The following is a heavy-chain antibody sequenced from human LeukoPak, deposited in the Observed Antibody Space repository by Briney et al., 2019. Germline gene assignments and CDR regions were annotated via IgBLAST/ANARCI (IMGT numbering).Heavy chain of an antibody. CDR1: GYTFTDYY. Sequence: ASVKVSCKASGYTFTDYYVNWVRQAPGQGLEWMGWINPNSGGTNYAQNFQGRVTMTRDTSMTTAYMELSRLRSDGTAMYYCARVSSTHHYYMDVWGRGTTVTVS. CDR3: ARVSSTHHYYMDV. V-gene: IGHV1-2*02. D-gene: IGHD5/OR15-5a*01. J-gene: IGHJ6*03. CDR2: INPNSGGT.